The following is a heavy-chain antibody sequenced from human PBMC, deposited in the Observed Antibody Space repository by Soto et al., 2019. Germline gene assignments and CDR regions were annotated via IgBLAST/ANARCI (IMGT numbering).Heavy chain of an antibody. D-gene: IGHD3-10*01. V-gene: IGHV1-18*01. CDR3: ARAHSWFGGALNRARYWYFDL. CDR1: GYTFTSYG. J-gene: IGHJ2*01. CDR2: ISAYNGNT. Sequence: QVQLVQSGAEVKKPGASVKVSCKASGYTFTSYGISWVRQAPGQGLEWMGWISAYNGNTNYAQKLQGRVTMTTDTCTNTDDMEVRRLRSDDTAVYYGARAHSWFGGALNRARYWYFDLWGRGTLVTVSS.